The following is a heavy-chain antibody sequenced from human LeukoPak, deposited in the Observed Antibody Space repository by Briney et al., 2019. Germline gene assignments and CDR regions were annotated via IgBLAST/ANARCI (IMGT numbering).Heavy chain of an antibody. V-gene: IGHV1-2*02. J-gene: IGHJ5*02. CDR2: INPNSGGT. CDR3: ARVDTVVVPTGITWFDP. CDR1: GYTFTGYY. Sequence: ASVKVSCKASGYTFTGYYIHWVRQAPGQGLKWMGWINPNSGGTNYAQKFQGRVTMSRDTSISTAYMELTRLRSDDTAVYYCARVDTVVVPTGITWFDPWGQGTLVTVSS. D-gene: IGHD2-2*02.